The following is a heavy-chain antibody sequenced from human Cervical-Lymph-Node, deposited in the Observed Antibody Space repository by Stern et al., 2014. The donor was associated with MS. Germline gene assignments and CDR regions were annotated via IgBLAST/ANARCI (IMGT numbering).Heavy chain of an antibody. Sequence: VQLVESGTEVKKPGASVKVSCKASGDTFGTYGVNWVRQAPGQRLEWLGWISGYKGNTNYAQRLQGRVTLTTDTSTTTAYMELRSLRSDDTALYYCARDPSSGWFDYWGQGTLVTVSS. J-gene: IGHJ4*02. CDR3: ARDPSSGWFDY. D-gene: IGHD6-19*01. CDR1: GDTFGTYG. CDR2: ISGYKGNT. V-gene: IGHV1-18*01.